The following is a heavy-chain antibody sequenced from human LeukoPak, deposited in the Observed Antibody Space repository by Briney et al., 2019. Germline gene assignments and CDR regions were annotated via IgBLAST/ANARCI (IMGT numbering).Heavy chain of an antibody. V-gene: IGHV3-23*01. CDR1: GFTFSNAW. J-gene: IGHJ3*02. CDR2: ISGSGGST. CDR3: AKSATGWLQPDAFDI. D-gene: IGHD5-24*01. Sequence: KPGGSLRLSCAASGFTFSNAWMSWVRQAPGKGLEWVSAISGSGGSTYYADSVKGRFTISRDNSKNTLYLQMNSLRAVDTAVYYCAKSATGWLQPDAFDIWGQGTMVTVSS.